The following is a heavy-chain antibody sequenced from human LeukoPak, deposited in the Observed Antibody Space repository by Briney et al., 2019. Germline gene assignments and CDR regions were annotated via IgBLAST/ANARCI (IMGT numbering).Heavy chain of an antibody. Sequence: SETLSLTCTVSGGSISSSSYYWGWIRQPPGKGLEWIGSIYYSGSTYYNPPLKSRVTISVDTSKNQFSLKLSSVTAADTAVYYCARKVRGVISWGQGTLVTVSS. J-gene: IGHJ4*02. CDR2: IYYSGST. CDR3: ARKVRGVIS. CDR1: GGSISSSSYY. D-gene: IGHD3-10*01. V-gene: IGHV4-39*07.